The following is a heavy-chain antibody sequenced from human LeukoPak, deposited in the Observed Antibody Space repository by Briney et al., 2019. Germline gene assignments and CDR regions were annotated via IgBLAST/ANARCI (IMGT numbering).Heavy chain of an antibody. CDR3: ARVMWQLGYYFDY. V-gene: IGHV4-39*07. J-gene: IGHJ4*02. CDR2: IYYSGST. Sequence: SETLSLTCTVSGGSISSSSYYWGWIRQPPGKGLEWIGSIYYSGSTYYNPSLKSRVTISVDTSKNQFSLKLSSVTAADTAVYYCARVMWQLGYYFDYWGQGTLVTVSS. D-gene: IGHD6-13*01. CDR1: GGSISSSSYY.